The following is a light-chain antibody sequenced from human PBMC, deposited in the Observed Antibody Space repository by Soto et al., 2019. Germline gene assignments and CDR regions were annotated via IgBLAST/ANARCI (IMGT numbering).Light chain of an antibody. CDR1: TSDVGSYDL. CDR2: EVS. J-gene: IGLJ1*01. V-gene: IGLV2-23*02. Sequence: QSALTQPASVSGSPGQSITISCTGTTSDVGSYDLVSWYQQHPGKAPKIMIYEVSKRPSGDSNRFSGSKSGNTASLTISGLQAEDVADYYCCSYAGGRSPYVFGTGTKVTVL. CDR3: CSYAGGRSPYV.